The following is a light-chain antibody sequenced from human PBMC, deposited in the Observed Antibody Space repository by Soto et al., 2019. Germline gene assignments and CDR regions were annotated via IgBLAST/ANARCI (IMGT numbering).Light chain of an antibody. CDR3: LQVNTYPHT. Sequence: DIQLTQSPSFLSASVGDRVTITCRASQGISSSLAWFQQKPGKAPKLLIYAASTLQSRVPSRFSGSGSGTDFTLTINSLQPEDFATYYCLQVNTYPHTFGQGTKLEIK. J-gene: IGKJ2*01. CDR2: AAS. V-gene: IGKV1-9*01. CDR1: QGISSS.